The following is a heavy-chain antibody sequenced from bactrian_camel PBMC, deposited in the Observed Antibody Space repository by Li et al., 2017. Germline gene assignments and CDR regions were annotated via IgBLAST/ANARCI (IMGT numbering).Heavy chain of an antibody. CDR1: GFTFGAYW. Sequence: VQLVESGGGLVQPGGSLKLSCVGSGFTFGAYWMYWVRQAPGKGLEWVSTIWTGGTTVYADSVKGRFTASRDNAKNTVYLQMNSLKPEDTAAYYCVSRDCEHWGQGTQVTVS. J-gene: IGHJ4*01. CDR3: VSRDCEH. V-gene: IGHV3S1*01. CDR2: IWTGGTT.